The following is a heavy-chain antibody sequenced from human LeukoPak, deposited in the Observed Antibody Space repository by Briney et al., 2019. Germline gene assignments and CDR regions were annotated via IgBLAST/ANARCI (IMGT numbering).Heavy chain of an antibody. Sequence: ASVKVSCKASGYTFTNYGISWVRQAPGQGLEWMGWISGYNTNTNYAQKPQGRVTMTTDTSTSTAYMELRSLTSDDTAVYYCAGGSGSYHYWGQGTLVTVSS. J-gene: IGHJ4*02. CDR2: ISGYNTNT. CDR1: GYTFTNYG. V-gene: IGHV1-18*01. D-gene: IGHD3-10*01. CDR3: AGGSGSYHY.